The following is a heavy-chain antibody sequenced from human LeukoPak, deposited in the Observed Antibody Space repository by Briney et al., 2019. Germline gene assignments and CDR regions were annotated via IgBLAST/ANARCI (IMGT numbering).Heavy chain of an antibody. CDR3: ARNGVVYDTEDY. D-gene: IGHD3-22*01. CDR1: GGSISGYY. Sequence: PSETLSLTCTVSGGSISGYYWSWIRQPAGKGLEWIGRIYTSGSTNYNPSLKSRVTISVDTSKNQFSLKLSSVTAADTAVYYCARNGVVYDTEDYWGQGTLVTVSS. J-gene: IGHJ4*02. V-gene: IGHV4-4*07. CDR2: IYTSGST.